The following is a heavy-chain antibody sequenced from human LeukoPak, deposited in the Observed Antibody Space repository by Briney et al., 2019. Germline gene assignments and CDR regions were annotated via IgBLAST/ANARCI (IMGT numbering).Heavy chain of an antibody. CDR2: TYYRSKWYN. CDR1: GDSVSSNGAA. Sequence: PSQTLSLTCAISGDSVSSNGAAWNWIRQSPSRGLEWLGRTYYRSKWYNDYAGSVKSRISINSDTSKNQFSLQLNSVTPEDTAVYYCARVRFLYPASAGLDYWGQGTLVTVPS. V-gene: IGHV6-1*01. CDR3: ARVRFLYPASAGLDY. J-gene: IGHJ4*02. D-gene: IGHD6-13*01.